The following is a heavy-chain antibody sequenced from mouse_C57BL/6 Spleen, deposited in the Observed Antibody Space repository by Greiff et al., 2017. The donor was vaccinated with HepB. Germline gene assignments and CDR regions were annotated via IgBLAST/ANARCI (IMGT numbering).Heavy chain of an antibody. CDR1: GFTFSDYG. CDR2: ISSGSSTI. Sequence: EVQLVESGGGLVKPGGSLKLSCAASGFTFSDYGMHWVRQAPEKGLEWVAYISSGSSTIYYADTVKGRFTISRDNAKNTLFLQMTSLRSEDTAMYYCARGDDYDGTLYYFDYWGQGTTLTVSS. D-gene: IGHD2-4*01. J-gene: IGHJ2*01. CDR3: ARGDDYDGTLYYFDY. V-gene: IGHV5-17*01.